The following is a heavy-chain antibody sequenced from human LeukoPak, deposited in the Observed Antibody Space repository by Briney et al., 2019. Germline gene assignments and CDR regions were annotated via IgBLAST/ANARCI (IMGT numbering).Heavy chain of an antibody. Sequence: PSETLSLTCTVSGGSVSGYYWSWIRQPPGKGLEWIGEINHSGSTNYNPSLKSRVTISVDTSKNQFSLKLSSVTAADTAVYYCARNKLPSGSGYLSPFDYWGQGTLVTVSS. V-gene: IGHV4-34*01. D-gene: IGHD3-22*01. CDR2: INHSGST. CDR3: ARNKLPSGSGYLSPFDY. J-gene: IGHJ4*02. CDR1: GGSVSGYY.